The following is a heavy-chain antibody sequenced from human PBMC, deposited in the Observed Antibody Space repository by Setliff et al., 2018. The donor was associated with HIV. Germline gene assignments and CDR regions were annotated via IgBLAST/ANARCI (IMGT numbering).Heavy chain of an antibody. Sequence: PSETLSLTCTVSGGSISSYCWNWTRQPPGRGLEWIGYIFTSGSTKYNPSLQSRVTMSIDTSKNQFSLKLTSVTAADTAVYYCARRIDNSGSFPDKNWFDTWGQGSLVTVSS. CDR1: GGSISSYC. CDR3: ARRIDNSGSFPDKNWFDT. D-gene: IGHD3-10*01. V-gene: IGHV4-4*09. J-gene: IGHJ5*02. CDR2: IFTSGST.